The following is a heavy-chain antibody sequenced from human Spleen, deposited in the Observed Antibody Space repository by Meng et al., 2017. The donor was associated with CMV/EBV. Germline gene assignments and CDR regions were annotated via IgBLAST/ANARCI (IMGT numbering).Heavy chain of an antibody. CDR2: ISGSGGST. CDR3: AKAGTIFGVVRNYFDY. Sequence: GGSLRLSCAASGFTFSSYAMSWVRQAPGKGLEWVSAISGSGGSTYYADSVKGRFTISRDNSKNTLYLQMNSLRAEDTAVYYCAKAGTIFGVVRNYFDYWGQGTLVTVSS. J-gene: IGHJ4*02. V-gene: IGHV3-23*01. D-gene: IGHD3-3*01. CDR1: GFTFSSYA.